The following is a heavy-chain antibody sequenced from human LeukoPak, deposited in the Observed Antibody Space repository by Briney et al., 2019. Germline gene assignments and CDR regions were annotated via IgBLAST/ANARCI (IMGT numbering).Heavy chain of an antibody. D-gene: IGHD3-22*01. CDR3: AKFKGHYYYDSSGYCDN. CDR2: ISGSGDNT. V-gene: IGHV3-23*01. J-gene: IGHJ4*02. CDR1: GFTFSSYA. Sequence: GGSLRLSCAASGFTFSSYAMSWVRQAPGKGLEWVSAISGSGDNTYYADSVKGRFTISRDNSENTLHLQMSSLRAEDTAVYYCAKFKGHYYYDSSGYCDNWGQGTLVTVSS.